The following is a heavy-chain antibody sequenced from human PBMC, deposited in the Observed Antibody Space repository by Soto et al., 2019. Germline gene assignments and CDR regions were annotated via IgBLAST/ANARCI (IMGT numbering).Heavy chain of an antibody. J-gene: IGHJ2*01. V-gene: IGHV1-18*01. CDR3: ASDDPDWYFDL. Sequence: QVQLVQSGAEVKKPGASVKVSCKASGYTFTSYGISWVRQAPGQGLEWMGWISAYNGNTNYAQKLQGRVTMTKDTSTSTAYRELRSMRSDDTAVYYCASDDPDWYFDLWGRGTLVTVSS. CDR1: GYTFTSYG. CDR2: ISAYNGNT.